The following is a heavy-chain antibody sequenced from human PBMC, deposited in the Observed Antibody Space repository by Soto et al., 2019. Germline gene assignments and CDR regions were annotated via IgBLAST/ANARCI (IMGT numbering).Heavy chain of an antibody. J-gene: IGHJ4*02. CDR2: ISFDGKNR. Sequence: QVQLVESGGGVVQPGKSLRLSCAASGFIFSNYGMHWVRQAPGKGLEWVALISFDGKNRNYADSVKGRFTIYRDNPENTLYLEMNSLRPEDTAFYYCAKRGGVVGGSEHPFFEYWGQGPLVTVSS. CDR1: GFIFSNYG. CDR3: AKRGGVVGGSEHPFFEY. D-gene: IGHD2-15*01. V-gene: IGHV3-30*18.